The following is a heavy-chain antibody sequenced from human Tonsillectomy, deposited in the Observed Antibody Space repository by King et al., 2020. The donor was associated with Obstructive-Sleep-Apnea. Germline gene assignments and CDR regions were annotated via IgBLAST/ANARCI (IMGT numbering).Heavy chain of an antibody. Sequence: QLQESGPGLVKPSETLSLPFTVSGGSISSSSYYWGWIRQPPGKGLEWIGGIYYSGSTYYNPSLKSRITIPVDPSKNQFSLKLSSVTAADTAVYYCASGMVRGVITYTFDYWGQGTLVTVSS. V-gene: IGHV4-39*07. D-gene: IGHD3-10*01. CDR3: ASGMVRGVITYTFDY. CDR1: GGSISSSSYY. CDR2: IYYSGST. J-gene: IGHJ4*02.